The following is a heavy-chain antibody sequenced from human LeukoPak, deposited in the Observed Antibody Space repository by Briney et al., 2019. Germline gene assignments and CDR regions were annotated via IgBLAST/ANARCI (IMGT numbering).Heavy chain of an antibody. CDR3: ARESESSGWYDY. V-gene: IGHV3-23*01. CDR2: ISGSDDPT. Sequence: GGSLRLSCAPSGVTFSTYAMTWVRQVPGKGLDWVSVISGSDDPTYYADFVKGRFTVSRDNSKNSLYLQMNSLRSDDTALYYCARESESSGWYDYWGQGTLVTVSS. CDR1: GVTFSTYA. J-gene: IGHJ4*02. D-gene: IGHD6-19*01.